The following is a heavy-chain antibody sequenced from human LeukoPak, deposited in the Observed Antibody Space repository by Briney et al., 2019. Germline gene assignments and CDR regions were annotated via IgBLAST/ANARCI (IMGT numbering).Heavy chain of an antibody. Sequence: GGSLRLSCAASGFTFSSYAMHWVRQAPGKGLEWVAVISYDGSNKYYADSVKGRFTISRDNSKNTLYLQMNSLRAEDTAVYYCARAPHAAMVTFRYFDYWGQGTLVTVSS. CDR1: GFTFSSYA. CDR2: ISYDGSNK. J-gene: IGHJ4*02. V-gene: IGHV3-30*04. CDR3: ARAPHAAMVTFRYFDY. D-gene: IGHD5-18*01.